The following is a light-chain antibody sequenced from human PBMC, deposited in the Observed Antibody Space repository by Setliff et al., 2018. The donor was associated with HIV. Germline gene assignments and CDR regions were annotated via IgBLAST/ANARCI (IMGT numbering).Light chain of an antibody. CDR3: SSWPVTGTPVL. V-gene: IGLV2-14*03. J-gene: IGLJ2*01. Sequence: QSALTQPASVSGSPGQSITISCIGGGSDVGVNNFVSWYQYHPGKGPRPLIYDVATRPAGVSNRFSGSKSGKTAFLTISGLQAEDEGIDYCSSWPVTGTPVLFGGGTKVTVL. CDR2: DVA. CDR1: GSDVGVNNF.